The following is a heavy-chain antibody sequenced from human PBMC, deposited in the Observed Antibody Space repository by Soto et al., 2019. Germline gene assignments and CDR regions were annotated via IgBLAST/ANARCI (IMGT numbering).Heavy chain of an antibody. CDR3: AKSPEVISTSFDY. D-gene: IGHD3-22*01. Sequence: GGSLRLSCVASGFTFSSYALNWVRQAPGRGLEWVSAISGSGGTTYYADSVKGRFTISRDNSKNTLFLQMNSLRAEDAAIYYCAKSPEVISTSFDYWGQGSLVTISS. J-gene: IGHJ4*02. CDR2: ISGSGGTT. V-gene: IGHV3-23*01. CDR1: GFTFSSYA.